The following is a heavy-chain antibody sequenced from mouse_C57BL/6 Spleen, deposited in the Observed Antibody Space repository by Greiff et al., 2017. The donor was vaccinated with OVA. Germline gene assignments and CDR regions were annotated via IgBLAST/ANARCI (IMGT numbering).Heavy chain of an antibody. J-gene: IGHJ3*01. V-gene: IGHV1-55*01. Sequence: QVQLKQPGAELVKPGASVKMSCKASGYTFTSYWITWVKQRPGQGLEWIGDIYPGSGSTNYNEKFKSKATLTVDTSSSTAYMQLSSLTSEDSAVYDCAGVYDAYSVGFAYWGQGTLVTVSA. CDR1: GYTFTSYW. CDR3: AGVYDAYSVGFAY. D-gene: IGHD2-3*01. CDR2: IYPGSGST.